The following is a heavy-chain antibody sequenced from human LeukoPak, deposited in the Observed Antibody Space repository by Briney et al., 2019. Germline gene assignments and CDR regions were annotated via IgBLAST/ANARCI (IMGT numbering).Heavy chain of an antibody. D-gene: IGHD2-2*02. J-gene: IGHJ6*03. CDR2: IVPIFGTA. CDR3: ARSIVVPAAIPGANYYMDV. CDR1: GGTFSSYA. V-gene: IGHV1-69*01. Sequence: SVKVSCKASGGTFSSYAISWVRQAPGQGLEWMGGIVPIFGTANYAQKFQGRVTITADESTSTAYMELSSLRSEDTAVYYCARSIVVPAAIPGANYYMDVWGKGTTVTVSS.